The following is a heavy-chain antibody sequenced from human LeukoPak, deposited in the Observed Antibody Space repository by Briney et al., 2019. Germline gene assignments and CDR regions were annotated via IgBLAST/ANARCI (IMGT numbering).Heavy chain of an antibody. V-gene: IGHV1-2*02. D-gene: IGHD6-6*01. Sequence: ASVKVSCKASGYTFTGYYMHWVRQAPGQGLEWMGWINPNSGGTNYAQKFQGRVTMTRDTSISTAYMELSRLRSDDTAVYYCAISPIEYSSSYFDYWGQGTLVTVSS. J-gene: IGHJ4*02. CDR3: AISPIEYSSSYFDY. CDR2: INPNSGGT. CDR1: GYTFTGYY.